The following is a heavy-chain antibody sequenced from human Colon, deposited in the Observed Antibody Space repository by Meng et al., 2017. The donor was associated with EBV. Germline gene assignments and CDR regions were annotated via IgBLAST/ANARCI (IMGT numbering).Heavy chain of an antibody. J-gene: IGHJ4*02. D-gene: IGHD2-21*01. CDR1: GGSISSSHW. V-gene: IGHV4-4*02. CDR3: ARVWQSLTAFFDS. Sequence: LRESGPGLVRPSGTLPLTCAVSGGSISSSHWWTWVRQPPGKGLEWIGEVYHTGSTKYNPSLKSRLTISVDKSKNQFSLNLTSVTAADTAVYYCARVWQSLTAFFDSWGQGTLVTVSS. CDR2: VYHTGST.